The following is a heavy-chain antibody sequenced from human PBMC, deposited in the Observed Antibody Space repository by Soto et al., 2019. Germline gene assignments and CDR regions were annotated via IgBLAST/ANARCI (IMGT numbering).Heavy chain of an antibody. Sequence: EVQLVESGGGLVQPGRSLRLSCAASGFTFDDYAMHWVRQAPGKGLEWVSGISWNRGTIGYADSVKGRFTISRDNAKNSLYLQRNSLRAEDTALYYGAKDKTGYDFSEGMAVWGQGTTVTVSS. CDR1: GFTFDDYA. CDR2: ISWNRGTI. D-gene: IGHD3-3*01. J-gene: IGHJ6*02. V-gene: IGHV3-9*01. CDR3: AKDKTGYDFSEGMAV.